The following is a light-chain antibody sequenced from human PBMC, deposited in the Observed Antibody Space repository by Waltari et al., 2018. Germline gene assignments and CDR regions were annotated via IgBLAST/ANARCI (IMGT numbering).Light chain of an antibody. Sequence: EIVLTQSPATLSLSPGERATPSCRASQSVSSYLAWYQQKPGQPPRLLIYDAFNRATGTPARFSGSGSGTDFTLTISSLEPEDFAIYYCQQRGDWPLTFGGGTKVEIK. V-gene: IGKV3-11*01. CDR3: QQRGDWPLT. J-gene: IGKJ4*01. CDR2: DAF. CDR1: QSVSSY.